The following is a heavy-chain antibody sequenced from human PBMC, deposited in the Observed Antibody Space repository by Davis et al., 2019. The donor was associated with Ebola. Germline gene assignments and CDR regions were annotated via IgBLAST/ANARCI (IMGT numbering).Heavy chain of an antibody. CDR1: GDSVSGSSGA. D-gene: IGHD5-18*01. V-gene: IGHV6-1*01. Sequence: HPQTLSLTCAIPGDSVSGSSGAWNWIRQSPSRGLEWLGRTYYSSKWYNESALSVKSRITISADTAKNQFSLQLNSVTPEDTALYYRARGWLRGGMDVWGEGPPVTVFS. CDR3: ARGWLRGGMDV. CDR2: TYYSSKWYN. J-gene: IGHJ6*04.